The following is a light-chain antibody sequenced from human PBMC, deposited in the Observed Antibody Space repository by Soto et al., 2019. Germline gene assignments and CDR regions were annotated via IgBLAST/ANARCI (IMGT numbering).Light chain of an antibody. V-gene: IGKV3-11*01. CDR2: DAS. J-gene: IGKJ4*01. CDR3: QQRSKWPLT. CDR1: QSVSSY. Sequence: EIVLTQSPATLSLSPWERATLSCRASQSVSSYLAWYQQKPGQAPRLLIYDASNRATGIPARFSGSGSGTDFTLTISSLEPEDFAVSYCQQRSKWPLTFGGGTKVEIK.